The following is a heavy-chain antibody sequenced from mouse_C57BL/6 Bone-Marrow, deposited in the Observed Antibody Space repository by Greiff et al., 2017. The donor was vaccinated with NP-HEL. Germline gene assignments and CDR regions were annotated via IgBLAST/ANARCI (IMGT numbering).Heavy chain of an antibody. Sequence: QVQLQQPGAELVKPGASVKLSCKASGYTFTNYWMHWVKQRPGRGLEWIGRIDPNSGGTKYNEKFKSKATLTVDKPSSTAYMQLSSLTSEASTVYYGETYYYGSGYFDYWGQGNTLTVSA. CDR2: IDPNSGGT. D-gene: IGHD1-1*02. CDR1: GYTFTNYW. J-gene: IGHJ2*01. V-gene: IGHV1-72*01. CDR3: ETYYYGSGYFDY.